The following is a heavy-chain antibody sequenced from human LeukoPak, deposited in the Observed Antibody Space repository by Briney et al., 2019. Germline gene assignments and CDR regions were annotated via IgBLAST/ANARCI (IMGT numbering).Heavy chain of an antibody. CDR1: GGTCSSYA. D-gene: IGHD6-19*01. Sequence: SVKVSCKASGGTCSSYAISWVRQAPGQGLEWMGGIIPIFGTANYAQKFQGRVTITADESTSTAYMELSSLRSEDTAVYYCARDSSGPYNWFDPWGQGTLVTVSS. CDR3: ARDSSGPYNWFDP. CDR2: IIPIFGTA. V-gene: IGHV1-69*01. J-gene: IGHJ5*02.